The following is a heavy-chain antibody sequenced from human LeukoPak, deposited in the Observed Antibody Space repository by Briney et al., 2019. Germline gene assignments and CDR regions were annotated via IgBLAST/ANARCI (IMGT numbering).Heavy chain of an antibody. V-gene: IGHV4-59*08. CDR3: ARHYYGSGSYSVDFDY. CDR2: ISYNGST. Sequence: PSETLSLTCTVSGGSISNYYWSWIRQPPGKGLEWIGFISYNGSTNYNPSLKSRVTVSVDTSKSQFSLKLSSVTAADTAVYYCARHYYGSGSYSVDFDYWGQGTLVTVSS. CDR1: GGSISNYY. D-gene: IGHD3-10*01. J-gene: IGHJ4*02.